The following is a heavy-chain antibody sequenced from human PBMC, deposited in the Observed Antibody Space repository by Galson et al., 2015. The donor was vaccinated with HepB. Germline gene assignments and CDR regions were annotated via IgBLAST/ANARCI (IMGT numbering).Heavy chain of an antibody. CDR1: GGTFSSYA. Sequence: SVKVSCKASGGTFSSYAISWVRQAPGQGLEWMGGIIPIFGTANYAQKFQGRVTITADESTSTAYMELSSLRSEDTAVYYCARDRGHRLIAAAGTYFDYWGQGTLVTVSS. V-gene: IGHV1-69*13. D-gene: IGHD6-13*01. J-gene: IGHJ4*02. CDR2: IIPIFGTA. CDR3: ARDRGHRLIAAAGTYFDY.